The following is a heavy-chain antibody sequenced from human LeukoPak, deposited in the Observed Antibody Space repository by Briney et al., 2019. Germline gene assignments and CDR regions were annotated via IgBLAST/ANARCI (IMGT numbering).Heavy chain of an antibody. CDR3: TRVPGYSYGRAYNWFDP. CDR2: IRSKAYGGTT. Sequence: SLRLSCTASGFTFGDYAMSWVRQAPGKGLEWVGFIRSKAYGGTTEYAASVKGRFTISRDDSKSIAYLQMNSLKTEDTAVYYCTRVPGYSYGRAYNWFDPWGQGTLVTVSS. CDR1: GFTFGDYA. J-gene: IGHJ5*02. D-gene: IGHD5-18*01. V-gene: IGHV3-49*04.